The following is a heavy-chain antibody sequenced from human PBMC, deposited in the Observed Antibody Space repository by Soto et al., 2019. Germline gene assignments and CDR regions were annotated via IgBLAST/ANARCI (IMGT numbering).Heavy chain of an antibody. J-gene: IGHJ4*02. CDR1: GYTFASYA. CDR3: AGDPPPPDY. Sequence: QVQLVQSGAEVKKPGASAKVSCKASGYTFASYAISWMRQAPGQGLEWMGWISAYNGNTNYAQKLQGRVTMTTDTSTSTAYMGLRSLRADDTAVYYCAGDPPPPDYWGQGSLVTVSS. V-gene: IGHV1-18*01. CDR2: ISAYNGNT.